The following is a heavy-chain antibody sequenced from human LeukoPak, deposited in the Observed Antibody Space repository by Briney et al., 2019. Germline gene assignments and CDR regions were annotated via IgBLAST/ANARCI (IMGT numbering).Heavy chain of an antibody. V-gene: IGHV4-31*03. CDR1: GGSISSGGYC. D-gene: IGHD2-2*01. CDR2: IYNSGST. Sequence: SETLSLICTVSGGSISSGGYCWSWIRQHPGKGLEWIGYIYNSGSTYYNPSLKSRVTISVDTSKNQFSLKLSSVTAADTAVYYCAREVIAAMIWLDPWGQGTLVTVSS. J-gene: IGHJ5*02. CDR3: AREVIAAMIWLDP.